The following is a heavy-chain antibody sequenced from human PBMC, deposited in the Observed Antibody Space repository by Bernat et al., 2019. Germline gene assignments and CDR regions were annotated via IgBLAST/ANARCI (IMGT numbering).Heavy chain of an antibody. CDR3: GRDFGVAANDF. Sequence: QVQLVQSGAEVQTPGASVKVSCKASGYTFTGYYMHWARQAPGQGLEWMGRIDPNNGGTNYAQKFQGRVTMTSDTSISTAYMELSSLGSDDTAMYYCGRDFGVAANDFWGQGTLVTVSS. CDR1: GYTFTGYY. J-gene: IGHJ4*02. D-gene: IGHD6-13*01. CDR2: IDPNNGGT. V-gene: IGHV1-2*06.